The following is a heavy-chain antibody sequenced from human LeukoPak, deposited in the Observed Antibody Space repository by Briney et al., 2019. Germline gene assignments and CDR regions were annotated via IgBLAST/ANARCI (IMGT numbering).Heavy chain of an antibody. CDR2: IIPIFGTA. CDR3: ARVRIAAAGTVPFDY. Sequence: SVKVSRKASGGTFSSYAISWVRQAPGQGLEWMGGIIPIFGTANYAQKFQDRITITADESTSTAYMELSSLRSEDTAVYYCARVRIAAAGTVPFDYWGQGTLVTVSS. CDR1: GGTFSSYA. D-gene: IGHD6-13*01. V-gene: IGHV1-69*13. J-gene: IGHJ4*02.